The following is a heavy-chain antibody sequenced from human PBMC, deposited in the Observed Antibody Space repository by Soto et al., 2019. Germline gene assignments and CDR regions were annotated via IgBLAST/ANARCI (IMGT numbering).Heavy chain of an antibody. V-gene: IGHV1-18*01. CDR3: AKERGLTASTLFGY. CDR2: VSTYNGNT. CDR1: GYTFTSYG. J-gene: IGHJ4*02. D-gene: IGHD3-10*02. Sequence: QVQLVQSGPEVKMPRASVNVSCKASGYTFTSYGINWVRQAPGQGLERTGRVSTYNGNTKYAQKFQGRVTMTTDTSTTTVYMHLRSLRSDDTAVYYCAKERGLTASTLFGYWGQGTVVTVS.